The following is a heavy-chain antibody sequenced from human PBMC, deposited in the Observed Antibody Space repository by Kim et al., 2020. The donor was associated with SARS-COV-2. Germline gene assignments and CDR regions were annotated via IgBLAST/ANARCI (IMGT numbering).Heavy chain of an antibody. CDR3: ARRAPRDGSGSYHYYFDY. CDR2: IYYSGST. Sequence: SETLSLTCTVSGGSISSSSYYWGWIRQPPGKGLEWIGSIYYSGSTYYNPSLKSRVTISVDTSKNQFSLKLSSVTAADTAVYYCARRAPRDGSGSYHYYFDYWGQGTLVTVSS. V-gene: IGHV4-39*01. D-gene: IGHD3-10*01. CDR1: GGSISSSSYY. J-gene: IGHJ4*02.